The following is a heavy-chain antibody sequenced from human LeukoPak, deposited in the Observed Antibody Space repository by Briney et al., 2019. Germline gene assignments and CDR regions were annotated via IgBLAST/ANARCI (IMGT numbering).Heavy chain of an antibody. D-gene: IGHD6-13*01. CDR3: AKGQVAGRIAAAGSDY. Sequence: GGSLRLSCAASGFTFSSYAMSWVRQAPGKGLEWVSAISGSGGNTYYADSVKGRFTISRDNSKNTLYLQMNSLRAEDTAVYYCAKGQVAGRIAAAGSDYWGQGTLVTVSS. V-gene: IGHV3-23*01. CDR1: GFTFSSYA. CDR2: ISGSGGNT. J-gene: IGHJ4*02.